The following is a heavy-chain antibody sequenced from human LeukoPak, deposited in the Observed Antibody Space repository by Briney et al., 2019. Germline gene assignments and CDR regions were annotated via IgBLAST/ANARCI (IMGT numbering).Heavy chain of an antibody. J-gene: IGHJ4*02. D-gene: IGHD3-22*01. CDR3: VRGATMTN. Sequence: GGSLRLSCAASGFTFRDYYMSWVRQAPGKGLEWISYISGSGDSIYYADSVQDRFTISRDNAKNSLSLQMNSLRVEDTALYYCVRGATMTNWDQGTLVTVSS. CDR2: ISGSGDSI. V-gene: IGHV3-11*01. CDR1: GFTFRDYY.